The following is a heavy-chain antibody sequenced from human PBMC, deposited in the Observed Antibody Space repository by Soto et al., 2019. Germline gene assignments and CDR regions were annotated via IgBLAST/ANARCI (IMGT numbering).Heavy chain of an antibody. V-gene: IGHV4-59*01. Sequence: PSETLSLTCSVSGGSISRYYWSWIRQPPGKGLEWIGYAYYSGDTGYNPSLQSRVTMAVDTSKNRVSLKLTSVTAADTAVYYCARDRSTYGGGGTGEVKENWFDPWGQGALVTV. D-gene: IGHD2-8*01. CDR1: GGSISRYY. CDR2: AYYSGDT. CDR3: ARDRSTYGGGGTGEVKENWFDP. J-gene: IGHJ5*02.